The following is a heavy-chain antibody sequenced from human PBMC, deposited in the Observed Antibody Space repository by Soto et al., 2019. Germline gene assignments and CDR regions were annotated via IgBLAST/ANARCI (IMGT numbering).Heavy chain of an antibody. CDR2: IWYDGSNK. D-gene: IGHD1-7*01. Sequence: SLRLSCAASGFTFSSSGMHWVRQAPGKGLEWVAVIWYDGSNKYYADSVKGRFTISRDNSKNTLYLQMNSLRAEDTAVYYCARAQNYAVYYGMDVWGQGTTVTVSS. CDR1: GFTFSSSG. J-gene: IGHJ6*02. CDR3: ARAQNYAVYYGMDV. V-gene: IGHV3-33*01.